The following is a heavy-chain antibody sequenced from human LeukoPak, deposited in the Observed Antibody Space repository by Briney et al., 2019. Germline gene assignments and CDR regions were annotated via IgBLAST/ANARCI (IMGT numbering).Heavy chain of an antibody. CDR2: IPHSGNT. V-gene: IGHV4-38-2*01. CDR1: AYSISSGYF. CDR3: ARRSGSFYSLDY. D-gene: IGHD1-26*01. J-gene: IGHJ4*02. Sequence: TSETLSLTCAVSAYSISSGYFWDWIRQPPGKGLEWLGSIPHSGNTFYNPSLKSRVTISVDTSKNQFSAKVRSVTAADTAVYYCARRSGSFYSLDYWGQGTLVTVSS.